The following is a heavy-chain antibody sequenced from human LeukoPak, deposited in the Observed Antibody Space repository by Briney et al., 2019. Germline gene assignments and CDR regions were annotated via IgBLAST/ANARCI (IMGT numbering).Heavy chain of an antibody. V-gene: IGHV1-18*01. CDR3: ARDPLGIAVAVFFDY. J-gene: IGHJ4*02. CDR2: ISAYNGNT. D-gene: IGHD6-19*01. CDR1: GYTFTSYG. Sequence: ASVKVSCKASGYTFTSYGISWVRQAPGQGLEWMGWISAYNGNTNYAQKLQGRVTMTTDTSTSTAYMELRSPRSDDTAVYYCARDPLGIAVAVFFDYWGQGTLVTVSS.